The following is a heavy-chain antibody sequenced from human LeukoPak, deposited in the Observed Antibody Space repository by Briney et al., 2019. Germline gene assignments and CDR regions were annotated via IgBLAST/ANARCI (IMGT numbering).Heavy chain of an antibody. D-gene: IGHD6-13*01. Sequence: SETLSLTCAVYGGSFSGYYWSWIRQPPGKGLEWIGEINHSGSTNYNPSPKSRVTISVDTSKNQFSLKLGSVTAADTAVYYCARVGSSWYNHYYYMDVWGKGTTVTVSS. V-gene: IGHV4-34*01. CDR1: GGSFSGYY. CDR2: INHSGST. CDR3: ARVGSSWYNHYYYMDV. J-gene: IGHJ6*03.